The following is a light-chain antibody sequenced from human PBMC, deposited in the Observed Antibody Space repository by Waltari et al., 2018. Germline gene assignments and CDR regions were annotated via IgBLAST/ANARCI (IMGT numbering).Light chain of an antibody. V-gene: IGKV1-5*03. J-gene: IGKJ5*01. CDR3: QPYNSYSIM. Sequence: DIQMTQSPSTLPASVGSRVTITCRASQSISDWLAWYQQKPGKAPKLLIYKASSLESGVPSRFSGSGSGTEFTLTISSLQPDDFATYYCQPYNSYSIMFGQGTRLEIK. CDR2: KAS. CDR1: QSISDW.